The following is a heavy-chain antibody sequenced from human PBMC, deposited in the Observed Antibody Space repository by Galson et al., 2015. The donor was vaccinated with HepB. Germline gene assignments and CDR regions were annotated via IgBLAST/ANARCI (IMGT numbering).Heavy chain of an antibody. D-gene: IGHD3-22*01. J-gene: IGHJ6*02. CDR3: ARDQYYYDSSGYYSYYYYGMDV. CDR1: GYTFTSYG. CDR2: ISAYNGNT. Sequence: SVKVSCKASGYTFTSYGISWVRQAPGQGLEWMGWISAYNGNTNYAQKLQGRVTMTTDTSTSTAYMELRSLRSDDTAVYYCARDQYYYDSSGYYSYYYYGMDVWGQGTTVTVSS. V-gene: IGHV1-18*01.